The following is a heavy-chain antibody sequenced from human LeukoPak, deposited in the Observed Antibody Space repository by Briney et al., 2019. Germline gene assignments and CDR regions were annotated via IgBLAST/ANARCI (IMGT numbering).Heavy chain of an antibody. V-gene: IGHV1-18*01. J-gene: IGHJ6*02. CDR2: ISAYNGNT. D-gene: IGHD6-13*01. CDR3: ARDRGIAAADYYYYYGMDV. Sequence: GASVKVSCKASGGTFSSYAISWVRQAPGQGLEWMGWISAYNGNTNYAQKLQGRVTMTTDTSTSTAYMELRSLRSDDTAVYYCARDRGIAAADYYYYYGMDVWGQGTTVTVSS. CDR1: GGTFSSYA.